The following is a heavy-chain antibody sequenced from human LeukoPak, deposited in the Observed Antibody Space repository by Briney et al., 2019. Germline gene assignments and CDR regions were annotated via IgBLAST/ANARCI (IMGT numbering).Heavy chain of an antibody. J-gene: IGHJ6*02. Sequence: GESLKISCKGSGYSFATYWIGWVRQMPGKGLEWMGIIYPGDFDTRYSPSFQGQVTISADKSISTAYLQWSSLKASDTAMYYCARDSCSGGSCPRGGYYYYGMDVWGQGTTVTVSS. CDR2: IYPGDFDT. CDR3: ARDSCSGGSCPRGGYYYYGMDV. V-gene: IGHV5-51*01. CDR1: GYSFATYW. D-gene: IGHD2-15*01.